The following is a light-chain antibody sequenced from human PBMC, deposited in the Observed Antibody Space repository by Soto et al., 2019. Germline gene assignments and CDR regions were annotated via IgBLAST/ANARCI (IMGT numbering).Light chain of an antibody. CDR3: QKYTGVPLT. J-gene: IGKJ4*01. V-gene: IGKV1-27*01. Sequence: DIQMTQSPSSLSASVGDRVTVTCRASQAIRNYLAWYQQKPGEVPKLLISDASTLRSGVPSRFSGSGSGTDFTLTISSLQPEDVATYSCQKYTGVPLTFGGGTKVEIK. CDR1: QAIRNY. CDR2: DAS.